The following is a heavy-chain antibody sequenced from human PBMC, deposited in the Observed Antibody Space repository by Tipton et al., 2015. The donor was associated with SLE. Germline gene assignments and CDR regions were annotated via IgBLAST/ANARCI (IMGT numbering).Heavy chain of an antibody. Sequence: SLRLSCAASGFTVGTSYMSWVRQAPGKGLEWVSVTYSGGSTLYAESVKGRFTISRDNSKNTLYLQMDNLRAEDTAVYYCARDQYGDYVYGPYFYYMDVWGIGTTVTVSS. V-gene: IGHV3-66*01. D-gene: IGHD4-17*01. J-gene: IGHJ6*03. CDR2: TYSGGST. CDR3: ARDQYGDYVYGPYFYYMDV. CDR1: GFTVGTSY.